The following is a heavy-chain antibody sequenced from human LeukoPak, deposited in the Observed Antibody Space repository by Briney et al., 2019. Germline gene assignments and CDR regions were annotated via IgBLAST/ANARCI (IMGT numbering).Heavy chain of an antibody. CDR3: ASVPAAMVAYGMDV. CDR1: GYTFTSYD. D-gene: IGHD2-2*01. J-gene: IGHJ6*02. V-gene: IGHV1-8*01. CDR2: MNPNSGNT. Sequence: ASVKVSCKASGYTFTSYDINWVRQATGQGLEWMGWMNPNSGNTGYAQKFQGRVTMTRNTSISTAYMELSSLRSEDTAVYYCASVPAAMVAYGMDVWGQGTTVTVSS.